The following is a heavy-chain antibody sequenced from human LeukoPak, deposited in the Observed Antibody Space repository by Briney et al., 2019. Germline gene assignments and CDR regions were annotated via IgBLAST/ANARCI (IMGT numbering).Heavy chain of an antibody. V-gene: IGHV3-21*01. CDR1: GFTSSSYS. Sequence: GGSLRLSCAASGFTSSSYSMNWVRQAPGKGLEWVSSISSSSSYIYYADSVKGRFTISRDNAKNSLYLQMNSLRAEDTAVYYCARARDGDIGYWGQGTLVTVSS. CDR3: ARARDGDIGY. CDR2: ISSSSSYI. J-gene: IGHJ4*02. D-gene: IGHD5-24*01.